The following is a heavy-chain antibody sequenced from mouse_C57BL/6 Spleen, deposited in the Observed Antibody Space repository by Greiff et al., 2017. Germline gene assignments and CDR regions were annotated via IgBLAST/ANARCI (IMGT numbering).Heavy chain of an antibody. J-gene: IGHJ2*01. D-gene: IGHD3-2*02. CDR2: IYPGDGDT. CDR1: GYAFSSSW. Sequence: QVQLQQSGPELVKPGASVKISCKASGYAFSSSWMNWVKQRPGKGLEWIGRIYPGDGDTNYNGKFKGKATLTADKSSSTAYMQLSSLASEDSAVYFCARSGELFFDYWGQGTTLTVSS. V-gene: IGHV1-82*01. CDR3: ARSGELFFDY.